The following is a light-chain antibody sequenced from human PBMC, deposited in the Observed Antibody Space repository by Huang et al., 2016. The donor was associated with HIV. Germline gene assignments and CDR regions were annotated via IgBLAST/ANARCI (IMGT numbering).Light chain of an antibody. CDR1: QDIAKY. V-gene: IGKV1-33*01. J-gene: IGKJ1*01. CDR2: DAS. CDR3: QQYDSLPPWT. Sequence: DIQMTQSPSSLFASVGDRVTITCQASQDIAKYLNWYQQKPGQAPKLLIYDASKVETGVAARFSGSASETDFTFTISSLQPEDIATYYSQQYDSLPPWTFGQGTKVGIK.